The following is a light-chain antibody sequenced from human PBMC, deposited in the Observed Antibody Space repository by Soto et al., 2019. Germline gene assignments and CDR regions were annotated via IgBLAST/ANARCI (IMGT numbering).Light chain of an antibody. CDR1: SSDIGAYIY. V-gene: IGLV2-8*01. Sequence: QSALTQPPSASGSPGQSVTISCTGTSSDIGAYIYVSWYQQHPGKAPKLMIYEVSKRPSGVPDRFSGSKSGNTASLTVSGLQAEDEADYYCSSYAGSNNFKVFGGGTKLTV. J-gene: IGLJ2*01. CDR2: EVS. CDR3: SSYAGSNNFKV.